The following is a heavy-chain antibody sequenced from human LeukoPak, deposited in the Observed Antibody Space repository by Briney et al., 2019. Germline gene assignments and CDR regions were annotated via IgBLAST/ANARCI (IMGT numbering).Heavy chain of an antibody. CDR2: IYPGDSYT. J-gene: IGHJ4*02. CDR3: ARLKWGTSTVPFDY. Sequence: GAPLKTPFRGPGYRFPSYWFGRVRQMPGKGLGWMGIIYPGDSYTRYSPSFQGQVTISADKSIRTAYLQWSSLKASDTAMYYCARLKWGTSTVPFDYWGQGTLVTVSS. D-gene: IGHD1-1*01. CDR1: GYRFPSYW. V-gene: IGHV5-51*01.